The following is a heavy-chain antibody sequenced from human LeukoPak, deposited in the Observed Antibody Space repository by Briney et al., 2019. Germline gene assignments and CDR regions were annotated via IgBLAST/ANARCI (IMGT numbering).Heavy chain of an antibody. J-gene: IGHJ4*02. CDR1: GYTFTSYG. D-gene: IGHD3-9*01. V-gene: IGHV1-18*01. Sequence: GASVKVSCKASGYTFTSYGISWVRQAPGQGLEWMGWISAYNGNTNYAQKLQGRVTMTTDTSTSTAYMELRSLRSDDTAVYYCANGPHYNILTGFYKVRSHLDYWGQGTLVTVSS. CDR3: ANGPHYNILTGFYKVRSHLDY. CDR2: ISAYNGNT.